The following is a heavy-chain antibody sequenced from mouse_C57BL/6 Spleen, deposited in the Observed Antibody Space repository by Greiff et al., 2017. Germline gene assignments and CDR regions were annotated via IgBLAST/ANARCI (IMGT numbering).Heavy chain of an antibody. V-gene: IGHV3-6*01. Sequence: VQVVESGPGLVQPSQSLSLTCSVTGYSITSGYYWNWLRQFPGNKLEWMGYISYDGSNNYNSSLKNRISITRDTSKNQLFLKLNSVTTEDTATYYCASLYDGSYYAMDYWGQGTSVTVSS. CDR2: ISYDGSN. D-gene: IGHD2-3*01. CDR3: ASLYDGSYYAMDY. J-gene: IGHJ4*01. CDR1: GYSITSGYY.